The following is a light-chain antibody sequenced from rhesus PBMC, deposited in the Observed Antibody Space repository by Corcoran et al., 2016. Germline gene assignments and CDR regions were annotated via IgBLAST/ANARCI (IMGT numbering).Light chain of an antibody. Sequence: DIQMTQSPSSLSASVGDTVTITCRASQGISSWLAWCQQKPGKAPKLLIYKASSLQSGVPSRVSGSGSGTDFTLAISSLQSEDFATYFCQQYRGRPYSFGRGTKVEIK. CDR2: KAS. V-gene: IGKV1-22*01. CDR3: QQYRGRPYS. J-gene: IGKJ2*01. CDR1: QGISSW.